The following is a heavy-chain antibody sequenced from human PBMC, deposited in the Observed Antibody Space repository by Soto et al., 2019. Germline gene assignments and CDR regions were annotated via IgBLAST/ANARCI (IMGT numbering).Heavy chain of an antibody. D-gene: IGHD6-19*01. J-gene: IGHJ4*02. CDR2: FSGRSGDT. Sequence: GGSLRLSCVASGFSISTHALTWVRQAPGKGLGWVSSFSGRSGDTYYAASVKGRFTISGDSSKNTVILQMNNLRADDTALYYCARDSSAWPNYFDSWGQGIQVTVSS. CDR1: GFSISTHA. CDR3: ARDSSAWPNYFDS. V-gene: IGHV3-23*01.